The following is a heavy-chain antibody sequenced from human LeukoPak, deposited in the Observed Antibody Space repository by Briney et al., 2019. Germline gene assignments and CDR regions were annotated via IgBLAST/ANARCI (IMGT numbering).Heavy chain of an antibody. CDR3: ARHRSSGYYSHFDY. CDR1: GDSIRSSSYH. D-gene: IGHD3-22*01. CDR2: IYYSGST. J-gene: IGHJ4*02. Sequence: SETLSLTCTVSGDSIRSSSYHWGWIRQPPGKGLEWIGSIYYSGSTYNNRSLKRRLTISIDTSKNQFSLRLSSVTAADTAVYYCARHRSSGYYSHFDYWGQGTLVTVSS. V-gene: IGHV4-39*01.